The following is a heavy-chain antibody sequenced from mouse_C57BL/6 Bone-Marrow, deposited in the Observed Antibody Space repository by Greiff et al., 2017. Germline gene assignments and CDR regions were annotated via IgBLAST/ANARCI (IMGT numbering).Heavy chain of an antibody. CDR3: ARQRYYGTPYYAMDY. V-gene: IGHV5-12*01. D-gene: IGHD1-1*01. Sequence: EVQGVESGGGLVQPGGSLKLSCAASGFTFSDYYMYWVRQTPEKRLEWVAYISNGGGSTYYPDTVKGRSTFSRDNAKNTLYLQMSRLKSEDTAMYYCARQRYYGTPYYAMDYWGQGTSVTVSS. CDR2: ISNGGGST. J-gene: IGHJ4*01. CDR1: GFTFSDYY.